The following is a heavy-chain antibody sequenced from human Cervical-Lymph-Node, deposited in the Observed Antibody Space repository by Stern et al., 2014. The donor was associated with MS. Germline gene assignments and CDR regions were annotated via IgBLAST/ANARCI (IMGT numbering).Heavy chain of an antibody. CDR3: ARSAHSDY. V-gene: IGHV3-30-3*01. Sequence: VQLVESGGGVVQPGRSLRLSCVASGFTFRNYAMHCVRQAPGKGLEWVAVTSDDGDKNYYADYVRGRFTVSRNNSKNTLYLQMSSLRPDDTATYYCARSAHSDYWGQGSLVIVSS. CDR2: TSDDGDKN. CDR1: GFTFRNYA. J-gene: IGHJ4*02.